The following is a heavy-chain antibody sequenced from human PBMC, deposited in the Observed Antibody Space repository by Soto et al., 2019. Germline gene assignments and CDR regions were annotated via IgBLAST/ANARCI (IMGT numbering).Heavy chain of an antibody. CDR2: IYSDGST. D-gene: IGHD3-22*01. V-gene: IGHV3-53*01. CDR3: AKGGDYYDSSGYYSVGTFDI. Sequence: EVQLVESGGGLIQPGGSLRLSCAASDFTVSGNYMSWVRRSPGKGLECVSIIYSDGSTYYADSVKGRFTISRDNSKNTLYLQMSSLRVEDTAVYYCAKGGDYYDSSGYYSVGTFDIWGQGTMVTVSS. J-gene: IGHJ3*02. CDR1: DFTVSGNY.